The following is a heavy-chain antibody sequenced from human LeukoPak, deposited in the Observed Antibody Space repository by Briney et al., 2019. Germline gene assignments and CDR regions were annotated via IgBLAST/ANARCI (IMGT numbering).Heavy chain of an antibody. CDR3: ARSGAGSSSSWSNYYFDY. V-gene: IGHV1-69*13. D-gene: IGHD6-6*01. CDR2: IIPIFGTA. J-gene: IGHJ4*02. CDR1: GGTFSSYA. Sequence: ASVKVSCKASGGTFSSYANSWVRQAPGQGLEWMGGIIPIFGTANYAQKFQGRVTITADESTSTAYMELSSLRSEDTAVYYCARSGAGSSSSWSNYYFDYWGQGTLVTVSS.